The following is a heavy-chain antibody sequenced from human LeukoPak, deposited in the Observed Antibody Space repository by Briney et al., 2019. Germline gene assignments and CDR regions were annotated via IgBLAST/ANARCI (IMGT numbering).Heavy chain of an antibody. CDR1: GFTFSSYA. CDR2: ISYDGSNK. J-gene: IGHJ4*02. V-gene: IGHV3-30-3*01. Sequence: GGSLRLSCAASGFTFSSYAMHWVRQAPGKGLEWVAVISYDGSNKYYADSVRGRFTISRDNSKNTLYLQMNSLRAEDTAVYYCARGDPGAYWGQGTLVTVSS. CDR3: ARGDPGAY. D-gene: IGHD2-21*02.